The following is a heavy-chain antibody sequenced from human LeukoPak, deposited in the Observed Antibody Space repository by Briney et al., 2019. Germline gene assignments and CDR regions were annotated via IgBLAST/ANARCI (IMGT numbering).Heavy chain of an antibody. CDR1: GFTFSTYS. D-gene: IGHD2-15*01. CDR2: IYYSGST. Sequence: GSLRLSCVASGFTFSTYSMTWVRQPPGKGLEWIGSIYYSGSTYYNPSLKSRVTISVDTSKNQFSLKLSSVTAADTAVYYCARVLLVGFKLRVAFDIWGQGTMVTVSS. V-gene: IGHV4-39*07. J-gene: IGHJ3*02. CDR3: ARVLLVGFKLRVAFDI.